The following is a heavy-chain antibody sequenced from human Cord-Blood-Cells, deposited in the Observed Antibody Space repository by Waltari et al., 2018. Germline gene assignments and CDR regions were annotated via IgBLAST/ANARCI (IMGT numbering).Heavy chain of an antibody. CDR1: GGSISSGGYS. Sequence: QLQLQESGSGLVKPSQTLSLTCAVSGGSISSGGYSWSWIRQPPGKGLEWIGYIYHSGSTYYTPTLKRRVTNSVDSAKNQFSLRLSSVTAADTAVYYCARGVTIFGVVMNYGMDVWGQGTTVTVSS. CDR2: IYHSGST. V-gene: IGHV4-30-2*01. D-gene: IGHD3-3*01. J-gene: IGHJ6*02. CDR3: ARGVTIFGVVMNYGMDV.